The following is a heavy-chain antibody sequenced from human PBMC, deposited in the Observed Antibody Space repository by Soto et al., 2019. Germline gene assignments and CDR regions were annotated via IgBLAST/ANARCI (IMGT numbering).Heavy chain of an antibody. CDR3: ARDKLTIFGVPGGMDV. J-gene: IGHJ6*02. Sequence: ASVKVSCKASGYTFTSYGISWVRQAPGQGLEWMGWISAYNGNTNYAQKLQGRVTMTTDTSTSTAYMELRSLRSDDTAVYYCARDKLTIFGVPGGMDVWGQGTTVTVSS. CDR1: GYTFTSYG. CDR2: ISAYNGNT. V-gene: IGHV1-18*01. D-gene: IGHD3-3*01.